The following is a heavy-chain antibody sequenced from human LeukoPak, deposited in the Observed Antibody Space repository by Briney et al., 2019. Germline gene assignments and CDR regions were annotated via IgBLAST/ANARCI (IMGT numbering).Heavy chain of an antibody. CDR1: GGTFSSYA. D-gene: IGHD6-19*01. Sequence: SVKVSCKASGGTFSSYAISWVRQAPGQGLEWMGGIIPIFGTANYAQKFQGRVTITADESTSTAYMELSSLRSEDTAVYYCARPIAVAASYYYYGMDVWAKGPRSPSP. CDR2: IIPIFGTA. V-gene: IGHV1-69*13. CDR3: ARPIAVAASYYYYGMDV. J-gene: IGHJ6*02.